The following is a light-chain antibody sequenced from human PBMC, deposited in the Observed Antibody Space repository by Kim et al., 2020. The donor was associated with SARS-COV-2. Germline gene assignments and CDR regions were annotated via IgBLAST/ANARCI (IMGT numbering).Light chain of an antibody. Sequence: QSVLTQPPSVSETPGQSVTISCSGSGSNIGSNFVYWYQQLPGTAPKLLIYRHNQRPSGVPDRFSGSRSGSSASLAISGLRSEEEADYYCVAWDDSLTGWVFGGGTSWPS. J-gene: IGLJ3*02. CDR2: RHN. CDR1: GSNIGSNF. CDR3: VAWDDSLTGWV. V-gene: IGLV1-47*01.